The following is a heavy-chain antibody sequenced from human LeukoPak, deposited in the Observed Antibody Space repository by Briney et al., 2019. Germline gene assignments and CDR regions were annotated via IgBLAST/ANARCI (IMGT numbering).Heavy chain of an antibody. CDR1: GFTFSSYA. D-gene: IGHD5-24*01. J-gene: IGHJ4*02. V-gene: IGHV3-30-3*01. CDR3: AKEMATNLPDY. CDR2: ISYDGSNK. Sequence: PGGSLRLSCAASGFTFSSYAMHWVRQAPGKGLEWVAVISYDGSNKYYADSVKGRFTISRDNSKNTLYLQMNSLRAEDTAVYYCAKEMATNLPDYWGQGTLVTVSS.